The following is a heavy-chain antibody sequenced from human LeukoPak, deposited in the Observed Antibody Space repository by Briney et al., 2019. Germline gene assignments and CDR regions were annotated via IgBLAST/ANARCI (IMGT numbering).Heavy chain of an antibody. J-gene: IGHJ4*02. V-gene: IGHV2-70*11. CDR2: IDWDGDK. Sequence: GPALVKPTQTLTLTCTFSGFSLSTSGMCVSWIRQPPGKALEWLARIDWDGDKYYSTSLKTRLTISKDTSKNQVVLTMTNLDPVDTATYYCARIRGSSWYVDYWGQGTLVTVSS. CDR3: ARIRGSSWYVDY. D-gene: IGHD6-13*01. CDR1: GFSLSTSGMC.